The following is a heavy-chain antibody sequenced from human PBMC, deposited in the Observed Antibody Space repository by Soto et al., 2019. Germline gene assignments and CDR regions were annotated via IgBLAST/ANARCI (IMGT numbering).Heavy chain of an antibody. CDR2: IEFSGAS. CDR1: DASIDNSSYY. J-gene: IGHJ4*02. CDR3: ARPAQWGYGPVPYDS. Sequence: PSETLSLTCTVSDASIDNSSYYWGWIRQPPGKGLEWIGSIEFSGASYYNPSLKSRATISVDTSKNLFSLKVISVTAADTAVYYCARPAQWGYGPVPYDSWGQGTLVTAPQ. V-gene: IGHV4-39*01. D-gene: IGHD2-2*01.